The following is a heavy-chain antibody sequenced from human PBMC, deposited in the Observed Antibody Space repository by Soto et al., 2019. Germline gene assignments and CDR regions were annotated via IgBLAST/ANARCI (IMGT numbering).Heavy chain of an antibody. J-gene: IGHJ4*02. CDR3: ARPAYPAGHFDY. D-gene: IGHD2-21*01. V-gene: IGHV4-39*01. CDR2: IYYSGST. Sequence: ETLSLTCTVSGGSISSSSYYWGWIRQPPGKGLEWIGSIYYSGSTYYNPSLKSRVTISVDTSKNQFSLKLSSVTAADTAVYYCARPAYPAGHFDYWGQGTLATVSS. CDR1: GGSISSSSYY.